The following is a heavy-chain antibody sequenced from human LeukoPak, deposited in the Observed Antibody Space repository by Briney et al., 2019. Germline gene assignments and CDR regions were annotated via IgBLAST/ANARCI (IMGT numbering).Heavy chain of an antibody. CDR1: GFTFGDYA. CDR3: TRDCSSTSCYTGWNYYYYMDV. J-gene: IGHJ6*03. CDR2: IRSKAYGGTT. Sequence: GGSLRLSCTASGFTFGDYAMSWVRQAPGKGLEWVGFIRSKAYGGTTEYAASVKGRFTISRDDSKSIAYLQMNSLKTEDTVVYYCTRDCSSTSCYTGWNYYYYMDVWGKGTTVTVSS. V-gene: IGHV3-49*04. D-gene: IGHD2-2*02.